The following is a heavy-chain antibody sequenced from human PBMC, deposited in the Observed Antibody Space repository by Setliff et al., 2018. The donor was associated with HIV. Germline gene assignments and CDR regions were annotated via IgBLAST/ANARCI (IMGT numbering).Heavy chain of an antibody. V-gene: IGHV4-4*09. CDR1: GASFTTHY. CDR3: ASPASGGSSGQYHY. D-gene: IGHD6-19*01. CDR2: ISTSGST. J-gene: IGHJ4*02. Sequence: PSETLSLTCTVSGASFTTHYWSLIRQPPGKGLEWIGCISTSGSTNYNPSLKSRVTLSIDMSKNQFSLKMSSVTAADTAVYYCASPASGGSSGQYHYWGQGTLVTVSS.